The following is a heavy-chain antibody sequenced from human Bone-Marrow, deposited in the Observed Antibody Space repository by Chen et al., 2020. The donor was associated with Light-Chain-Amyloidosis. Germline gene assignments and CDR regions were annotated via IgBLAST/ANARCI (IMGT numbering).Heavy chain of an antibody. CDR1: GFTFSNYG. V-gene: IGHV3-30-3*01. J-gene: IGHJ4*02. CDR2: LSYDGNSK. Sequence: QVQLVESGGGVVQPGRSLRLSCAASGFTFSNYGMHWVRQTPGKGLEWVVVLSYDGNSKYYADSVKGRFTISRDSSKNTLYLQMNSLRAEDTAVYYCARVSFERGGPARPPGDSWGQGTLVTVSS. D-gene: IGHD6-6*01. CDR3: ARVSFERGGPARPPGDS.